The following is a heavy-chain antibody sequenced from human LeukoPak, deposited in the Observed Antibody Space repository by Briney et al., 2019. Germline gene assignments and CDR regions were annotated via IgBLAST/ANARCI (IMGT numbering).Heavy chain of an antibody. V-gene: IGHV4-61*02. CDR1: GGSISSGSYY. CDR2: IYTSGST. CDR3: ARSIVVVPAAISPFDY. Sequence: PSETLSLTCTVSGGSISSGSYYWSWIRQPAGKGLEWIGRIYTSGSTNYNPSLKSRVTISADTSKNQFSLKLSSVTAADTAVYYCARSIVVVPAAISPFDYWGQGTLVTVSS. J-gene: IGHJ4*02. D-gene: IGHD2-2*01.